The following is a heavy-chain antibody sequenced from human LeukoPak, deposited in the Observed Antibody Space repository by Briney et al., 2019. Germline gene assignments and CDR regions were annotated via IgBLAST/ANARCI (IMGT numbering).Heavy chain of an antibody. CDR3: ARRLGGYSYGWGAFDI. CDR1: GYSISSGYY. V-gene: IGHV4-38-2*01. CDR2: IYHSGNT. D-gene: IGHD5-18*01. J-gene: IGHJ3*02. Sequence: SETLSLTCAVSGYSISSGYYWGLLRQPPGKRLEGIGRIYHSGNTYYNPSLKSRVTISVDTPKTPFSLKLSSVTAADTAVYYCARRLGGYSYGWGAFDIWGQGTMVTVSP.